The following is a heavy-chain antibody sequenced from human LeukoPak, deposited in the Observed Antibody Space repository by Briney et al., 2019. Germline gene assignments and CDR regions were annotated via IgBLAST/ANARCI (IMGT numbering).Heavy chain of an antibody. D-gene: IGHD2-2*01. CDR3: ARDGVVVVPAATYYYYYGMDV. CDR2: IWYDGSNK. V-gene: IGHV3-33*08. CDR1: GFTFSSNY. J-gene: IGHJ6*02. Sequence: GGSLRLSCAASGFTFSSNYMTWVHQAPGKGLEWVAVIWYDGSNKYYADSVKGRFTISRDNSKNTLYLQMNSLRVEDTAVYYCARDGVVVVPAATYYYYYGMDVWGQGTTVTVSS.